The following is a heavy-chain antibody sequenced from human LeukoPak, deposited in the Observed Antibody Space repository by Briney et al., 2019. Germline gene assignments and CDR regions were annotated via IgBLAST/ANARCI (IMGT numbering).Heavy chain of an antibody. CDR1: GFTFSSYA. CDR3: AKVGTYYDSSDFDY. D-gene: IGHD3-22*01. CDR2: ISGSGGST. V-gene: IGHV3-23*01. Sequence: GGSLRLSCAASGFTFSSYAMSWVRQAPGKGLEWVSDISGSGGSTYYADSVKGRFTISRDNSKNTLYLQMNSLRAEDTAVYYCAKVGTYYDSSDFDYWGQGTLVTVSS. J-gene: IGHJ4*02.